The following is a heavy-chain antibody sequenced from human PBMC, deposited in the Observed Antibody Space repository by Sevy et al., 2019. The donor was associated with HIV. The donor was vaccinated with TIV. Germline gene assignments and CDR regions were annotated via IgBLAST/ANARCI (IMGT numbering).Heavy chain of an antibody. CDR3: ARSPWYYDSSGYYSLDY. CDR2: INPNSGGT. CDR1: GYTFTGYY. Sequence: ASVKVSCKASGYTFTGYYMHWVRQAPGQGLEWMGWINPNSGGTNYAQKFQGRVTMTRDTSISTAYMEPSRLRSDDTAVYYCARSPWYYDSSGYYSLDYWGQGTLVTVSS. J-gene: IGHJ4*02. V-gene: IGHV1-2*02. D-gene: IGHD3-22*01.